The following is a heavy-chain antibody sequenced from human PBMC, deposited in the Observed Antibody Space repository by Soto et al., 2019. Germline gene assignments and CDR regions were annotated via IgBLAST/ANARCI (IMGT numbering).Heavy chain of an antibody. Sequence: ASVKVSCKASGYTFTSYGISWVRQAPGRGLEWMGWISAYNGNTNYAQKLQGRVTMTTDTSTTTAYMELRSLRSDDTAVYYCARVVPGAEAWFGPWGQGPLVTVSS. V-gene: IGHV1-18*01. J-gene: IGHJ5*02. D-gene: IGHD2-2*01. CDR2: ISAYNGNT. CDR3: ARVVPGAEAWFGP. CDR1: GYTFTSYG.